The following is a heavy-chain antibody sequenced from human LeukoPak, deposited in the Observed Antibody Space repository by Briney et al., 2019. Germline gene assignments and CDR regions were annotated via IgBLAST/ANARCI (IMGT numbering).Heavy chain of an antibody. D-gene: IGHD2-15*01. CDR2: ISAYNGNT. V-gene: IGHV1-18*01. CDR1: GYTFTSYG. Sequence: GASVKVSCKASGYTFTSYGISWVRQAPGQGLEWMGWISAYNGNTNYAQKFQGRVTITRDTSASTAYMELSSLRSEDTAVYYCARGAVVVAATRLIWGQGTLVTVSS. CDR3: ARGAVVVAATRLI. J-gene: IGHJ4*02.